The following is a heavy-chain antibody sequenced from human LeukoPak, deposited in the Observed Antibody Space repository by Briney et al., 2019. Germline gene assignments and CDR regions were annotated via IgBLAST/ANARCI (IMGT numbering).Heavy chain of an antibody. CDR3: ANIAYSSPLAGDY. CDR2: ISYDGSNK. J-gene: IGHJ4*02. V-gene: IGHV3-30*18. CDR1: GFTFSSYG. D-gene: IGHD6-13*01. Sequence: GRSLRLSCAASGFTFSSYGMHWVRQAPGKGLEWVAVISYDGSNKYYADSVKGRFTISRDNSKNTLYLQMNSLRAEDTAVYYCANIAYSSPLAGDYWGQGTLVTVSS.